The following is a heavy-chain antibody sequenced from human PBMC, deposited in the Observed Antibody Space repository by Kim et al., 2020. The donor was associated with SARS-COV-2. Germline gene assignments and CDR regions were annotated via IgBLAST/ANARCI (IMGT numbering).Heavy chain of an antibody. D-gene: IGHD3-22*01. Sequence: GGSLRLSCTASGFRFSIYGMSWVRQAPGKGLEWVSSISDDGGRTYYADSVKGRFTISRDNSKNTLYLQMNSLRDEDTAVYYCAKGKDGDYYDSSGYYYWGQGTLVTVYS. J-gene: IGHJ4*02. V-gene: IGHV3-23*01. CDR2: ISDDGGRT. CDR3: AKGKDGDYYDSSGYYY. CDR1: GFRFSIYG.